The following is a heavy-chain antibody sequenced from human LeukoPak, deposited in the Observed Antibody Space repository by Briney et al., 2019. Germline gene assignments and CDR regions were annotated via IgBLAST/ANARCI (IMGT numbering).Heavy chain of an antibody. CDR2: ISSDGSNK. CDR1: GFTFSTYG. J-gene: IGHJ4*02. D-gene: IGHD3-9*01. CDR3: ARDMGIVGLRYFDY. V-gene: IGHV3-30*03. Sequence: PGGSLRLSCAASGFTFSTYGMHWVRQAPGKGLEWMSVISSDGSNKYYEDSVKGRFTISRDNAKNSLYLQMNSLRAEDTAVYYCARDMGIVGLRYFDYWGQGTLVTVSS.